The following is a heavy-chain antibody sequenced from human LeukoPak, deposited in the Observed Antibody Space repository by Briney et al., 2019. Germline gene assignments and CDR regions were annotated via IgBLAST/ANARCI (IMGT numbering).Heavy chain of an antibody. Sequence: SETLSLTFTVSGGFISSSSYYWCWIRQPPGKGLEWIGSIYYSGSTYYTPSLKSPVTISVDKSKNQFSLKLSTVNAADTAVYYCARLRWCGELLPSYFDYWGQGTLVTVSS. V-gene: IGHV4-39*01. CDR2: IYYSGST. CDR1: GGFISSSSYY. CDR3: ARLRWCGELLPSYFDY. D-gene: IGHD3-10*01. J-gene: IGHJ4*02.